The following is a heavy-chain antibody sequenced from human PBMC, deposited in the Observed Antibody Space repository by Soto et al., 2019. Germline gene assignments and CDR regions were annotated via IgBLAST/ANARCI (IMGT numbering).Heavy chain of an antibody. CDR3: ARDLRAYCGGDCYLSLDY. V-gene: IGHV3-30-3*01. CDR2: ISYDGSNK. J-gene: IGHJ4*02. D-gene: IGHD2-21*02. CDR1: GFTFSSYA. Sequence: LRLSCAASGFTFSSYAMHWVRQAPGKGLEWVAVISYDGSNKYYADSVKGRFTISRDNSKNTLYLQMNSLRAEGTAVYYCARDLRAYCGGDCYLSLDYWGQGTLVTVSS.